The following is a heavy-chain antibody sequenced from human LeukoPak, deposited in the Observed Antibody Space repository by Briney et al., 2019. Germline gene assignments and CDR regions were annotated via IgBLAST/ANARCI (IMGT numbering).Heavy chain of an antibody. V-gene: IGHV3-7*01. D-gene: IGHD5-12*01. J-gene: IGHJ6*02. CDR2: IKQDGSEK. CDR3: ARGPQVAYYGMDV. Sequence: PGGSLRLSCAASGFTFSSYWMSWVRQAPGKGLEWVANIKQDGSEKYYVDSVKGRFTISRDNAKNSLYLQMNSLRAEDTAVYYCARGPQVAYYGMDVWGQGTTVTVSS. CDR1: GFTFSSYW.